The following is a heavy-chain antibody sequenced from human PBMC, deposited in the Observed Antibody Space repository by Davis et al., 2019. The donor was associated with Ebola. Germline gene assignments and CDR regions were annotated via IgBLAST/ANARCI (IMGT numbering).Heavy chain of an antibody. D-gene: IGHD3-3*01. J-gene: IGHJ6*04. Sequence: GESLKISCTGSVITFSSYAMTWVRQAPGKGLEWVSAISGNGGSTYYADSVKGRFTISRDNSKKTLYLQMNSLRAEDTAVYYCAKSGLSFGVVKYHYGMDVWGKGTTVTVSS. CDR1: VITFSSYA. CDR3: AKSGLSFGVVKYHYGMDV. V-gene: IGHV3-23*01. CDR2: ISGNGGST.